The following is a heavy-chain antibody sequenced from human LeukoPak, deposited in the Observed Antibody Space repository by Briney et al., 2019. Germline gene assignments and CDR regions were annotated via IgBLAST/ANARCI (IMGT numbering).Heavy chain of an antibody. V-gene: IGHV3-7*01. CDR2: INQDGSEK. CDR3: AGYCGGDCYGMDV. D-gene: IGHD2-21*01. CDR1: VFTFSSYW. Sequence: PGGSLRLSCAASVFTFSSYWMGWVRQAPGKGLEWVANINQDGSEKFYVDSVKGRFTISRDNAENSLYLQMNSLRAEDTAVYYCAGYCGGDCYGMDVWGQGTTVTVSS. J-gene: IGHJ6*02.